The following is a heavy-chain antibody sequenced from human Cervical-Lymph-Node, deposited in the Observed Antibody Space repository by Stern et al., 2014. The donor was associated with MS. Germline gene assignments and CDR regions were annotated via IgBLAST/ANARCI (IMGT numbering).Heavy chain of an antibody. CDR3: ARKGAIVPAAIENWFDS. CDR2: IYHSGST. J-gene: IGHJ5*01. D-gene: IGHD2-2*01. CDR1: GGSISTGGYF. Sequence: DQLVESGPGLVKPSQTLSLTCTVSGGSISTGGYFWSWIRQHPGKGLEWIGFIYHSGSTYYNPSLKSRVTISVDTSKHQFSLNLSPVTAADTAVYYCARKGAIVPAAIENWFDSWGQGTLVTVSS. V-gene: IGHV4-31*03.